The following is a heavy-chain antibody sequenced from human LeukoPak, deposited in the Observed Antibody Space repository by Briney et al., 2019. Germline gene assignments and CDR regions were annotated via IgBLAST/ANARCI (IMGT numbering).Heavy chain of an antibody. CDR2: IYYSGST. CDR3: ARDEGWFDP. Sequence: PSETLSLTCTVSGGSISSGGYYWSWIPPHPGKGLEWIGYIYYSGSTYYNPSLKSRVTVSVDTSKNQFSLKLSSVTAADTAVYYCARDEGWFDPWGQGTLVTVSS. CDR1: GGSISSGGYY. J-gene: IGHJ5*02. V-gene: IGHV4-31*03.